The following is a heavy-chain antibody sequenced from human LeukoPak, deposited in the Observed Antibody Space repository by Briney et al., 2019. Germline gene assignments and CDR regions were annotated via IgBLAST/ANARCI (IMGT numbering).Heavy chain of an antibody. CDR2: IKQDGSEK. V-gene: IGHV3-7*01. D-gene: IGHD5-18*01. CDR1: GFTFSSYW. CDR3: ARNKKGDRYTYGHDS. J-gene: IGHJ4*02. Sequence: PGGSLRLSCAASGFTFSSYWMSWVRQAPGKGLEWVAYIKQDGSEKYYADSVKGRFTISRDNAKNPLYLQMNSLRAEDTAVYYCARNKKGDRYTYGHDSWGQGTLVTVSS.